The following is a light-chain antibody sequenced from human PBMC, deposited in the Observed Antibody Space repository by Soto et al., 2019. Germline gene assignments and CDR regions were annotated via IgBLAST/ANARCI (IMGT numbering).Light chain of an antibody. J-gene: IGLJ1*01. CDR2: EGS. CDR3: CSYETSSTYV. CDR1: SSDVGSYNL. Sequence: QSALTQPASVSGSPGQSITISCTGTSSDVGSYNLVSWYQHHPGKTPKLMIYEGSRRPSGVSNRFSASKSGNTASPTISGLQAEDEAEYYCCSYETSSTYVFGSWTKVTVL. V-gene: IGLV2-23*01.